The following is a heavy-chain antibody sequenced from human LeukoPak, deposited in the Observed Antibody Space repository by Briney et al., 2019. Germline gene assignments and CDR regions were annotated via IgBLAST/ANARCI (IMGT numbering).Heavy chain of an antibody. J-gene: IGHJ4*02. D-gene: IGHD6-19*01. CDR3: AKDIDSSGWYYFDY. Sequence: GGSLRLSCAASGFTFSDYYMSWIRQAPGKGLEWVSYISSSGSTIYYADSVKGRFTISRDNAKNSLYLQMNSLRAEDTAVYYCAKDIDSSGWYYFDYWGQGTLVTVSS. CDR1: GFTFSDYY. V-gene: IGHV3-11*01. CDR2: ISSSGSTI.